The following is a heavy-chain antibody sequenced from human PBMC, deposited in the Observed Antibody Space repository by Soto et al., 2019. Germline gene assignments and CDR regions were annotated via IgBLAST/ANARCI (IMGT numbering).Heavy chain of an antibody. D-gene: IGHD3-9*01. CDR1: GYTFASYD. J-gene: IGHJ6*02. CDR3: ARDHLNYDILTGYLQLSGMDV. Sequence: ASVKVSCKASGYTFASYDINWVRQATGQGLEWMGWMNPNSGNTGYAQKFQGRVTMTRSTPISTAYMELSSLRSEDTAVYYCARDHLNYDILTGYLQLSGMDVWGQGTTVTVSS. CDR2: MNPNSGNT. V-gene: IGHV1-8*01.